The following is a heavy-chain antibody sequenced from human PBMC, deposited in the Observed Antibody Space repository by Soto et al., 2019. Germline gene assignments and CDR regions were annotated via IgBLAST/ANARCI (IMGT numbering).Heavy chain of an antibody. CDR2: ISSSSANI. Sequence: EVQLVESGGGLVQPGGSLRLSCAASGFTLNGYAMNWVRQAPGKGLEWVSYISSSSANIHYADSVEGRFTVSRDNAKNSLYLQMNSLRDEDTAVYYCARDRSYVSSWYYHFDYWGQGTLVTVSS. CDR3: ARDRSYVSSWYYHFDY. V-gene: IGHV3-48*02. J-gene: IGHJ4*02. D-gene: IGHD6-13*01. CDR1: GFTLNGYA.